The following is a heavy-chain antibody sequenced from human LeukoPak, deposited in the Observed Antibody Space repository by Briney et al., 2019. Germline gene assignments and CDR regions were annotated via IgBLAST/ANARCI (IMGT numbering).Heavy chain of an antibody. J-gene: IGHJ3*02. D-gene: IGHD3-10*01. Sequence: GASVKVSCKASGYTFTSYGISWVRQAPGQGLEWMGWISTYNGNTNYAQKLQGRVTMTTDTSTSTAYMELRSLRSDDTAVYYCASSLESITMVRGVMQDAFDIWGQGTMVTVSS. CDR2: ISTYNGNT. V-gene: IGHV1-18*01. CDR3: ASSLESITMVRGVMQDAFDI. CDR1: GYTFTSYG.